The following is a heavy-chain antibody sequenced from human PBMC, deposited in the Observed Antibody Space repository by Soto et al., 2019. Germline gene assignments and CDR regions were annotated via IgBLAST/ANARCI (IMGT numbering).Heavy chain of an antibody. V-gene: IGHV3-23*01. Sequence: GGSLRLSCAASGFTFSSYALTWVRQAPGEGLEWVSAISAGGGTTYYPDSAKGRFTISRDNSKNTLYLQMDSLRAEDTAVYYWVRGRIVGSTNPFDFWGQGTLVTVSS. D-gene: IGHD1-26*01. CDR2: ISAGGGTT. CDR3: VRGRIVGSTNPFDF. CDR1: GFTFSSYA. J-gene: IGHJ4*02.